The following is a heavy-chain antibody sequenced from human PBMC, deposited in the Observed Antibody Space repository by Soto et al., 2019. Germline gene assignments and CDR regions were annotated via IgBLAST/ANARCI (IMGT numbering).Heavy chain of an antibody. V-gene: IGHV1-3*01. CDR2: INAGNGNT. J-gene: IGHJ4*02. CDR1: EYTFTNYD. CDR3: ASGVGATQGAAFDY. Sequence: ASVKVSCKASEYTFTNYDMHWVRQAPGQRLECMGWINAGNGNTKYSQKFQGRVTITRDTSASTAYMEVSSLRSEDTAVYYCASGVGATQGAAFDYWGQGTLVTVSS. D-gene: IGHD1-26*01.